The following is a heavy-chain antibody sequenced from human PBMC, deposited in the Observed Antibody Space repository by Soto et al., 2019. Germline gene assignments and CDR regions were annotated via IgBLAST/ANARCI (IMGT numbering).Heavy chain of an antibody. Sequence: SETLSLTCTVSGGSISSGDYYWSWIRQPPGKGLEWIGYIYYSGSTNYNPSLKRQVTISVDTSKNQFSLKLSSVTAADTAVYYCAIVLSDFWSDYYMDVWGKGTTVTVSS. V-gene: IGHV4-61*08. CDR2: IYYSGST. CDR3: AIVLSDFWSDYYMDV. J-gene: IGHJ6*03. CDR1: GGSISSGDYY. D-gene: IGHD3-3*01.